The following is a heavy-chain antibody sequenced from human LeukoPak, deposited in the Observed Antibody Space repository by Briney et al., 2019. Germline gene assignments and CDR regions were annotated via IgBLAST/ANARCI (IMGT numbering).Heavy chain of an antibody. J-gene: IGHJ4*02. CDR1: GYTFTSYA. CDR2: INAGNGNT. D-gene: IGHD6-13*01. V-gene: IGHV1-3*01. CDR3: ARDPIGSRWPYYFDF. Sequence: ASVKVSCKASGYTFTSYAVHWVRQAPGQRLEWMGWINAGNGNTKYSQKFQARVTITRDTSASTAYMELSSLRSEDTAVYYCARDPIGSRWPYYFDFWGQGTLVTVSS.